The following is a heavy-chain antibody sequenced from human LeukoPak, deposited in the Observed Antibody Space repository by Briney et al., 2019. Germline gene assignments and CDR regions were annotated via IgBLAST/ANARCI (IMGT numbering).Heavy chain of an antibody. CDR2: IIPIFGTA. D-gene: IGHD3-10*01. J-gene: IGHJ4*02. V-gene: IGHV1-69*01. CDR1: GGTFNSYA. Sequence: GASVNVSCKASGGTFNSYAISWVRQAPGQGLEWMGGIIPIFGTANYAQKFQGRVTVTADESTSTAYMELSSLRSEDTAVYYCARAFYGSGSYFDYWGQGPLVTVSS. CDR3: ARAFYGSGSYFDY.